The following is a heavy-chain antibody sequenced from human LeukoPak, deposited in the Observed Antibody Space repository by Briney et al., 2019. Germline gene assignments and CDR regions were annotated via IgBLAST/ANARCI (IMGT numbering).Heavy chain of an antibody. J-gene: IGHJ4*02. V-gene: IGHV4-34*01. CDR1: GGSFSGYY. CDR3: ARCLVATITWPKPHYFDY. Sequence: PSETLSLTCAVYGGSFSGYYWSWIRQPPGKGLEWIGEINHSGSTNYNPSLKSRVTISVDTSKNQFSLKLSAVTAADTAVYYWARCLVATITWPKPHYFDYWGQGTLVTVSS. D-gene: IGHD5-12*01. CDR2: INHSGST.